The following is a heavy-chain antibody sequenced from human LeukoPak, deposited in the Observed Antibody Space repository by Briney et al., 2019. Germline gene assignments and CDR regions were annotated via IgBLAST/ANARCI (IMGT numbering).Heavy chain of an antibody. D-gene: IGHD2-2*01. V-gene: IGHV3-23*01. Sequence: GGSLRLSCAASGFTFNTSAMTWVRQAPGKGLEWVADISGSGDSTYYADSVKGRFTISRDISKNTLYLQMNSLRAEDTAVYYCAKGRSASSYSSIHYWGQGSLVTVSS. CDR1: GFTFNTSA. J-gene: IGHJ4*02. CDR2: ISGSGDST. CDR3: AKGRSASSYSSIHY.